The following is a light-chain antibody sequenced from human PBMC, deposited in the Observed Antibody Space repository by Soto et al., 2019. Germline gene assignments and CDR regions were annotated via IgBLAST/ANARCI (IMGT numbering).Light chain of an antibody. CDR2: AAS. CDR3: QQNYSATWT. J-gene: IGKJ1*01. V-gene: IGKV1-39*01. Sequence: DIQITQSPSSLSSSVGDRLTITCLSSQGISTYLNWYQQKPGKAPKLLIYAASTLQSGVPSRFSGSGSETDFTLTISSLQPEDFASYSCQQNYSATWTFGQGTKVDIK. CDR1: QGISTY.